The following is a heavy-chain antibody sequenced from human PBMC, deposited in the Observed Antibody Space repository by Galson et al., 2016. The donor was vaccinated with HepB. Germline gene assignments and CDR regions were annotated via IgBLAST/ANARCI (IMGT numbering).Heavy chain of an antibody. J-gene: IGHJ6*04. V-gene: IGHV3-23*01. CDR2: ISDSDGST. CDR1: GFTLSNYV. CDR3: AKVTAGSYYYSGMDV. Sequence: SLRLSCAASGFTLSNYVMSWVRQAPGKGLEWVSGISDSDGSTNYADSVKGRFTISRDNSKKTVSLQMNSLRSEDTGLYYCAKVTAGSYYYSGMDVWGKGTTVIVSS.